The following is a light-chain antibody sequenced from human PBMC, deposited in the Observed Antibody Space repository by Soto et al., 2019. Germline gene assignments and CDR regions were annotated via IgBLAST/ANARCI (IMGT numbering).Light chain of an antibody. Sequence: DIQMTQSPSTLSASVGDKVTITCRASQTISFWLAWYQQKPGKAPKLLIYDASSLESGGPSRFRGSGSGTEFTLTSSSRQPDDCATYYCQQYHASPYTWGQGTKLEIQ. CDR3: QQYHASPYT. CDR2: DAS. CDR1: QTISFW. J-gene: IGKJ2*01. V-gene: IGKV1-5*01.